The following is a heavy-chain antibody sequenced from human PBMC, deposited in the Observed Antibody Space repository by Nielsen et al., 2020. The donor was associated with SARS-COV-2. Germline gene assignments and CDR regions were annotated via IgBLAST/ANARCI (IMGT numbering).Heavy chain of an antibody. J-gene: IGHJ6*02. D-gene: IGHD2-15*01. V-gene: IGHV4-39*01. CDR3: ARRGRYCSGGSCYDYYYGMDV. CDR2: IYYSGST. Sequence: SETLSLTCTVSGGSISSSSYYWGWIRQPPGKGLEWIGSIYYSGSTYYNPSLKSRVTISVDTSKNQFSLKLSSVTAADTAVYYCARRGRYCSGGSCYDYYYGMDVWGQGTTVTVSS. CDR1: GGSISSSSYY.